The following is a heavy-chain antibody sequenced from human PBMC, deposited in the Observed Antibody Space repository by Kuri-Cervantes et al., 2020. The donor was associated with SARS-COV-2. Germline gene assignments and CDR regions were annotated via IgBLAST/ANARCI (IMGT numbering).Heavy chain of an antibody. CDR1: GSTFSSYG. D-gene: IGHD1-7*01. CDR2: IWYDGSNK. J-gene: IGHJ6*02. Sequence: GGSLRLSCAASGSTFSSYGMHWVRQAPGKGLEWVAVIWYDGSNKYYVDSVKGRFTISRDNSKNTLYLQMNSLRAEDTAVYYCAAELVAAYGMDVWGQGTTVTVSS. V-gene: IGHV3-33*01. CDR3: AAELVAAYGMDV.